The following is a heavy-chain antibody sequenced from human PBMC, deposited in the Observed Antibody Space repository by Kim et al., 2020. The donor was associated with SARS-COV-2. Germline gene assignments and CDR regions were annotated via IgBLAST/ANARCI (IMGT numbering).Heavy chain of an antibody. D-gene: IGHD1-26*01. Sequence: DSVKGRFTISRDNSKNTLYLQMNSLRAEDTAVYYCAKDQSIVGATTYFDYWGQGTLVTVSS. J-gene: IGHJ4*02. V-gene: IGHV3-23*03. CDR3: AKDQSIVGATTYFDY.